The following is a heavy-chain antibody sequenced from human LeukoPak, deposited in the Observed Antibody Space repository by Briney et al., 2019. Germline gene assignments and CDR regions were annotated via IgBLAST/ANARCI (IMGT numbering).Heavy chain of an antibody. CDR3: VSYYYGSGSRFDY. Sequence: GGSLRLSCAASGFTFSSYWMHWVRQAPGKGLVWVSRINSDVSSTSYADSVKGRFTISRDNAKNTLYLQMNSLRAEDTAVYYCVSYYYGSGSRFDYWGQGTLVTVSS. V-gene: IGHV3-74*01. CDR1: GFTFSSYW. CDR2: INSDVSST. J-gene: IGHJ4*02. D-gene: IGHD3-10*01.